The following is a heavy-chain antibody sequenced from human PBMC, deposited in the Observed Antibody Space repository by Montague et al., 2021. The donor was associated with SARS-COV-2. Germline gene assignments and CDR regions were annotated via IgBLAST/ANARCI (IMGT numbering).Heavy chain of an antibody. Sequence: SLRLSCAASGFTFSSYAMHWVRQAPGKGLEWVAVISYDESNKYYADSVKGRFTISRDNSKNTLYLQMNSLRAEDTAVYYCARVPPGLLWFGEIDYWGQGTLVTVSS. CDR3: ARVPPGLLWFGEIDY. V-gene: IGHV3-30-3*01. CDR2: ISYDESNK. CDR1: GFTFSSYA. J-gene: IGHJ4*02. D-gene: IGHD3-10*01.